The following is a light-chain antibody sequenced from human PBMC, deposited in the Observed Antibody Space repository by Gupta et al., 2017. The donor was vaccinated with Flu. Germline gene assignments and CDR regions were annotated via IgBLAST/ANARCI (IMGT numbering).Light chain of an antibody. CDR1: QSIGIY. Sequence: DIQMTQSPCSLSASVGDRVTITCRASQSIGIYLNWYQQKPGKAPNLLIYYASSLQTGVPSRFSGSGSGTDFTLTISSLQPEDFATYYGQQSDKNLPITFGQGTRLQIK. CDR3: QQSDKNLPIT. CDR2: YAS. V-gene: IGKV1-39*01. J-gene: IGKJ5*01.